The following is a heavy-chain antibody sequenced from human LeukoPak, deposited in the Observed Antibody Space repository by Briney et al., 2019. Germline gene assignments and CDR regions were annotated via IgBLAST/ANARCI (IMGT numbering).Heavy chain of an antibody. CDR3: ARAGDYCLEH. V-gene: IGHV4-4*02. CDR1: GYSISSGYW. CDR2: ISHSGST. Sequence: SETLSLTCAVSGYSISSGYWWSWVRPSPGKGLEWIGEISHSGSTNYNPSLKGRVTISLDKSTNQLSLQLTSVTAADTAVYHCARAGDYCLEHWGQGILVSVSS. D-gene: IGHD2-15*01. J-gene: IGHJ4*02.